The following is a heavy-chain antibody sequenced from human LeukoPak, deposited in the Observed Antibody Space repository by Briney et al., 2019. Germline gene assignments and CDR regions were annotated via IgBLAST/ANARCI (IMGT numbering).Heavy chain of an antibody. Sequence: GGSLRLSCAASGFTFSSYGMHWVRRAPGKGLEWVAVIWYDGGNKEYADSVKGRFTISRDNSNNTLCLQMNSLRAEDTAVYYCARGRITMFRAVFRLEYQYGMDVWGQGTTVTVSS. J-gene: IGHJ6*02. CDR1: GFTFSSYG. V-gene: IGHV3-33*01. CDR3: ARGRITMFRAVFRLEYQYGMDV. D-gene: IGHD3-10*01. CDR2: IWYDGGNK.